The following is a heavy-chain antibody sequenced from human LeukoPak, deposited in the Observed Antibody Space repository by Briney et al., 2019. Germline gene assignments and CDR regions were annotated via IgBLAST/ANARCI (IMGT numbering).Heavy chain of an antibody. J-gene: IGHJ4*02. D-gene: IGHD6-13*01. CDR1: GSRFTNDR. V-gene: IGHV5-51*01. CDR2: ISPNGSAT. CDR3: ARLTSSWSFDY. Sequence: GAALHTSSECSGSRFTNDRIGWGRPARGKGLGWMGIISPNGSATSSSPSFQGQVTISADMSIATAYLQWSSLKASYTAMYYCARLTSSWSFDYWGQGTLVTVSS.